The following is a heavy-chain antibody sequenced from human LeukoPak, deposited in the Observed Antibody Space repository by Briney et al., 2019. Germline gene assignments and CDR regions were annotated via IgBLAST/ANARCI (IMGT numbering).Heavy chain of an antibody. CDR3: AREAHGDQRFDP. J-gene: IGHJ5*02. V-gene: IGHV4-38-2*02. Sequence: SETLSLTCTVSGYSISSGYYWGWIRQPPGNGLEWIGSIYHSGSTYYNPSLKSRVTISVDTSKNQFSLKLSSVTAADTAVYYCAREAHGDQRFDPWGQGTLVTVSS. CDR1: GYSISSGYY. CDR2: IYHSGST. D-gene: IGHD4-17*01.